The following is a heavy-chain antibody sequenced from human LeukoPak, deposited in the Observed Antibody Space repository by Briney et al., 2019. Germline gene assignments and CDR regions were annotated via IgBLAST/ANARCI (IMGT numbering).Heavy chain of an antibody. J-gene: IGHJ4*02. CDR2: INPNNGAT. V-gene: IGHV1-2*02. D-gene: IGHD3-10*01. Sequence: ASVKVSCKASGYTFTGNYIHWVRQAPGQGLEWMGWINPNNGATNYAQKFQGRVTMTRDTTISTAYMELSSLRSDDTAVYYCARSLGSYCKDWGQGTLVIVSS. CDR3: ARSLGSYCKD. CDR1: GYTFTGNY.